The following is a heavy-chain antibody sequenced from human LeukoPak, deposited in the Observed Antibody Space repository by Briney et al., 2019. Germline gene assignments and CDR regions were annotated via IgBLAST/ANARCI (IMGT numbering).Heavy chain of an antibody. J-gene: IGHJ5*02. CDR2: IRYSGHT. D-gene: IGHD3-22*01. CDR3: ARSHYYDSSGSHNNWFDP. CDR1: GDSVSNDRYY. V-gene: IGHV4-61*01. Sequence: SETLSLTCTVSGDSVSNDRYYRTWIRQSPGKGLEWIAYIRYSGHTNYNPSLDTRVTISLDASKNQLSLRLYSVTAADTAVYYCARSHYYDSSGSHNNWFDPWGQGTLVTVSS.